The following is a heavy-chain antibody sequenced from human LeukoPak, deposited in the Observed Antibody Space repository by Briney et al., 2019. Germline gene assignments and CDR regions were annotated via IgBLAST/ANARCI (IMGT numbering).Heavy chain of an antibody. CDR2: INPNSGGT. CDR1: GYTFTGYY. Sequence: GASVKVSCKASGYTFTGYYMHWVRQAPGQGLEWMGWINPNSGGTNYAQKFQGRVTMTRDTSISTAYMELSRLRSDDTAVYYCARAPYDSSGYYPFDYWGQGTLVTVSS. V-gene: IGHV1-2*02. D-gene: IGHD3-22*01. J-gene: IGHJ4*02. CDR3: ARAPYDSSGYYPFDY.